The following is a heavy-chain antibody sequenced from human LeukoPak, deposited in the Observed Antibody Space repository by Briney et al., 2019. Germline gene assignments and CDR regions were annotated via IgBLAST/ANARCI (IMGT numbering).Heavy chain of an antibody. J-gene: IGHJ5*02. V-gene: IGHV4-39*01. Sequence: SETLSLTCTVSGGSISSSSYSWGWIRQPPGKGLEWIGSIYYSGTTYYNPSLKSRVTISVDTSKNQFSLKLSSVTAADTAVYYCARHPYYDFWSGYYALGFDPWGQGTLVTVSS. D-gene: IGHD3-3*01. CDR3: ARHPYYDFWSGYYALGFDP. CDR1: GGSISSSSYS. CDR2: IYYSGTT.